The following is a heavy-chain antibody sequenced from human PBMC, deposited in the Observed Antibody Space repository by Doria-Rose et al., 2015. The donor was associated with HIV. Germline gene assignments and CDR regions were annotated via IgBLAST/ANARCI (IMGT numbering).Heavy chain of an antibody. CDR1: GVSLSSPGMG. V-gene: IGHV2-26*01. CDR2: MFSDDER. J-gene: IGHJ4*02. D-gene: IGHD6-13*01. Sequence: SGPVLAKPTETLTLTCTVSGVSLSSPGMGVSWIRQPPGKALEWLANMFSDDERSYKASLKSRLTISRGTSKSQVVLTMTDMDPVDTATYYCARIKSSRWYHKYYFDFWGQGTLVIVSA. CDR3: ARIKSSRWYHKYYFDF.